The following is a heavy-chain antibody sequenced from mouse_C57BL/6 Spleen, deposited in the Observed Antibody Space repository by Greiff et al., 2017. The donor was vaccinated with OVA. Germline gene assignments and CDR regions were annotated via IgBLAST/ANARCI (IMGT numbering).Heavy chain of an antibody. J-gene: IGHJ1*03. Sequence: VQLQQSGPGMVKPSQSLSLTCTVTGYSITSGYDWHWIRHFPGNKLDWMGYIGYSGSPHYTPSLKSLISITHDTSKNHFFLKLNSVTTEDTATYYCARDYGSSYGYVDVWGTGTTVTVSS. CDR1: GYSITSGYD. CDR2: IGYSGSP. D-gene: IGHD1-1*01. CDR3: ARDYGSSYGYVDV. V-gene: IGHV3-1*01.